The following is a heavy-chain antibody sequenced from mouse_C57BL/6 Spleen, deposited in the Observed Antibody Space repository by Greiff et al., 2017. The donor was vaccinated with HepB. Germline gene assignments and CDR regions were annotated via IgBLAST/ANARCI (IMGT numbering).Heavy chain of an antibody. CDR3: ARDGYYRGDFDY. D-gene: IGHD2-3*01. CDR1: GYAFSSYW. Sequence: QVQLKQSGAELVKPGASVKISCKASGYAFSSYWMNWVKQRPGKGLEWIGQIYPGDGDTNYNGKFKGKATLTADKSSSTAYMQLSSLTSEDSAVYCCARDGYYRGDFDYWGQGTTLTVSS. J-gene: IGHJ2*01. CDR2: IYPGDGDT. V-gene: IGHV1-80*01.